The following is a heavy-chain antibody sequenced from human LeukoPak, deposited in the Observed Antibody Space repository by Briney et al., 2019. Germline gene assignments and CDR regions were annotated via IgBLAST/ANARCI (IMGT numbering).Heavy chain of an antibody. CDR3: ARGNQGFWSGYYRNAFDI. D-gene: IGHD3-3*01. CDR1: GGTFSSYA. Sequence: SVKVSCTASGGTFSSYAISWVRQAPGQGLEWMGGIIPIFGTANYAQKFQGRVMITADESTSTAYMEPSSLRSEDTAVYYCARGNQGFWSGYYRNAFDIWGQGTMVTVSS. V-gene: IGHV1-69*13. J-gene: IGHJ3*02. CDR2: IIPIFGTA.